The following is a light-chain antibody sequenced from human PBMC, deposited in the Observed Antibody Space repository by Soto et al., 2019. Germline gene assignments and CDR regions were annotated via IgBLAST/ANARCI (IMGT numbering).Light chain of an antibody. CDR1: QSISSY. CDR2: AAS. CDR3: EQRYSTPKT. J-gene: IGKJ1*01. Sequence: DIQMTQSPSSLSASVGVRVTITCRASQSISSYLNWYQQKPGKASKLLIYAASSLQSGVRSMFSGSGAGTDYTLTISSLQPEDFATYYCEQRYSTPKTFGQGTNVDIK. V-gene: IGKV1-39*01.